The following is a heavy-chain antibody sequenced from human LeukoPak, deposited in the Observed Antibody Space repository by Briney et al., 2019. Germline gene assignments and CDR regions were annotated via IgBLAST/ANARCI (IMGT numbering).Heavy chain of an antibody. CDR3: ARGSSGWYSPLDY. D-gene: IGHD6-19*01. V-gene: IGHV4-4*02. CDR1: GGSISSSNW. Sequence: SETLSLTCAVSGGSISSSNWWSWVRQPPGKGLEWIGAIYHNGSPYYNPSLKSRVTISVDKSKNQFSLKLSSVTAADTAVYYCARGSSGWYSPLDYWGQGTLVTVSS. J-gene: IGHJ4*02. CDR2: IYHNGSP.